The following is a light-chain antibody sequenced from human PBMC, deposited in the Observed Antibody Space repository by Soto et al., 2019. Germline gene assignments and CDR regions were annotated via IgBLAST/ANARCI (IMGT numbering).Light chain of an antibody. CDR2: AVS. Sequence: DIQMTHSPSSLSASVGDISTITCRASQSISGYLNWYQQKPGKAPKLLIYAVSSLKSGVPSRFSGSGSGTDFTLAISSLQPEDFATYHCQQSDSTPWTFGQGTKVDIK. V-gene: IGKV1-39*01. CDR1: QSISGY. J-gene: IGKJ1*01. CDR3: QQSDSTPWT.